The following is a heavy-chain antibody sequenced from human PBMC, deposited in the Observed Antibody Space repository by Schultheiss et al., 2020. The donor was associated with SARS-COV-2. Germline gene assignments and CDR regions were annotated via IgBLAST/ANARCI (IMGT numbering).Heavy chain of an antibody. Sequence: SETLSLTCAVSGGSISSSNWWSWVRQPPGKGLEWIGEIYHSGSTNYNPSLKSRVTISVDRSKNQFSLKLSSVTAADTAVYYCARVRGRESWFDPWGQGTLVTVSS. D-gene: IGHD3-10*01. CDR2: IYHSGST. J-gene: IGHJ5*02. V-gene: IGHV4-4*02. CDR3: ARVRGRESWFDP. CDR1: GGSISSSNW.